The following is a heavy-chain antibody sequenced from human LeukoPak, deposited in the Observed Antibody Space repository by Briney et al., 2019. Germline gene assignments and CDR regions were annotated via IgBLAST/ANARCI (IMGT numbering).Heavy chain of an antibody. Sequence: SETLSLTCTVSGGSIGSYYWSWIRQPAGKGLEWIGRIYTSGSTNYNPSLKSRVTMSVDTSKNQFSLKLSSVTAADMAVYYCARDLGDTVTSFGAFDIWGQGTMVTVSS. D-gene: IGHD4-17*01. V-gene: IGHV4-4*07. CDR1: GGSIGSYY. J-gene: IGHJ3*02. CDR2: IYTSGST. CDR3: ARDLGDTVTSFGAFDI.